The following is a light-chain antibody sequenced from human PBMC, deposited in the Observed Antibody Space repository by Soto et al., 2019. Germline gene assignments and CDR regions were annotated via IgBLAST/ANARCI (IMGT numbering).Light chain of an antibody. CDR2: GTS. Sequence: EIVLTQSPGTLSWSPGERATLSCRASQSVPSTYSAWYQQKSVQPPRLLISGTSNRATGIPDRFSGSGSGTEFTLTTSSLQSEDFAVYYCQQYNHWPPWTFGQGTKVDIK. CDR3: QQYNHWPPWT. V-gene: IGKV3D-15*01. J-gene: IGKJ1*01. CDR1: QSVPSTY.